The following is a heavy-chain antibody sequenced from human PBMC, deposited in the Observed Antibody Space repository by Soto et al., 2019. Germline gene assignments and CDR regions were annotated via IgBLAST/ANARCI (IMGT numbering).Heavy chain of an antibody. D-gene: IGHD3-22*01. V-gene: IGHV3-30*03. J-gene: IGHJ4*02. CDR2: ISHDGINN. CDR3: ARDLGYYESSGYFDY. CDR1: GFMFSSYG. Sequence: GGSLRLSCAASGFMFSSYGMHWIRQAPGKGLEWVAVISHDGINNYYGDSVKGRCTVSRDNSNNSLYLQMNSLRAEDTAVYYCARDLGYYESSGYFDYWGQGTLVTVSS.